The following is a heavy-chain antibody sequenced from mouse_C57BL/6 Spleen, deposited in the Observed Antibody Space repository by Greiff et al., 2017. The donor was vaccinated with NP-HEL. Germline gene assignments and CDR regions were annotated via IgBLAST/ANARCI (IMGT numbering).Heavy chain of an antibody. CDR1: GYSFTSYY. J-gene: IGHJ4*01. Sequence: VQLQQSGPELVKPGASVKISCKASGYSFTSYYMNWVKQSPEKSLEWIGEINPSTGGTTYNQKFKAKATLTVDKSSSTAYMQLKSLTSEDSAVYYCASPLTLYAMDYWGQGTSVTVSS. CDR2: INPSTGGT. V-gene: IGHV1-42*01. CDR3: ASPLTLYAMDY.